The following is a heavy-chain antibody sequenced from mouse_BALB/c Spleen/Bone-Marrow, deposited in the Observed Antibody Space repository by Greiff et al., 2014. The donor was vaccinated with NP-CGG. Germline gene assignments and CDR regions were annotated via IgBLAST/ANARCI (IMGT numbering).Heavy chain of an antibody. CDR1: GFNIKDTY. V-gene: IGHV14-3*02. D-gene: IGHD1-1*01. CDR3: APYYYGSSEFAY. Sequence: VQLQQSGAELVKPGASVKLSCTASGFNIKDTYMHWVKQRPEQGLEWIGRIDPANGNTKYDPKFQGKATITADTSSNTAYLQLSSLTSEDTAVYYWAPYYYGSSEFAYGGQGTLVTVSA. CDR2: IDPANGNT. J-gene: IGHJ3*01.